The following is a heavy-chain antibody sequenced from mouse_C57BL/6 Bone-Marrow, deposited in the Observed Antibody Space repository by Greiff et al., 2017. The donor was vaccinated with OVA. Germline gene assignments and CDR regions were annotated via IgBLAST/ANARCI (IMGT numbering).Heavy chain of an antibody. CDR2: IYPRSGNT. CDR1: GYTFTSYG. CDR3: ARGLIYYGYFDV. J-gene: IGHJ1*03. V-gene: IGHV1-81*01. Sequence: VQLQQSGAELARPGASVKLSCKASGYTFTSYGISWVKQRTGQGLEWIGEIYPRSGNTYYNEKFKGKATLPADKSSSTAYMELRSLTSEDSAVYFCARGLIYYGYFDVWGTGTTVTVSS.